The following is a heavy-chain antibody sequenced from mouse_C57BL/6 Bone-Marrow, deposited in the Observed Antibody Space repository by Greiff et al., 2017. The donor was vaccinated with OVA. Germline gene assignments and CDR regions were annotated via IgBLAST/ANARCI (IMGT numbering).Heavy chain of an antibody. Sequence: VKLQESDAELVKPGASVKISCKVSGYTFTDHTIHWMKQRPEQGLEWIGYIYPRDGSTKYNEKFKGKATLTADKSSSTAYMQLNSLTSEDSAVYFCARWEDYDRKNYFDYWGQGTTLTVSS. J-gene: IGHJ2*01. CDR3: ARWEDYDRKNYFDY. V-gene: IGHV1-78*01. D-gene: IGHD2-4*01. CDR2: IYPRDGST. CDR1: GYTFTDHT.